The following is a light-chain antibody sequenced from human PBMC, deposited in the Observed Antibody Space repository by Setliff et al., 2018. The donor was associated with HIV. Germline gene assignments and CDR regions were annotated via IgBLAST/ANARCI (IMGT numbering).Light chain of an antibody. J-gene: IGLJ2*01. CDR3: SSYTTANTLV. V-gene: IGLV2-14*01. CDR1: SSDFGDYSY. Sequence: ALTQPASVSGSPGQSITMSCTGTSSDFGDYSYVSWYQHRPGKAPKLLIYDVSDRPAGLSNRFSGSKSGNTASLTISGLQSEDEGDYYCSSYTTANTLVFGGGTKVTVL. CDR2: DVS.